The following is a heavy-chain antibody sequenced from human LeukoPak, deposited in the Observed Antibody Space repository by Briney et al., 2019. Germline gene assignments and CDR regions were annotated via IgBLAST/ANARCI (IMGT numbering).Heavy chain of an antibody. J-gene: IGHJ5*02. CDR1: GGSFSGYY. Sequence: SETLSLTCAVYGGSFSGYYWSWIRQPPGKGLEWIGEIKHSGSTNYNPSLKSRVTISVDTSKNQFSLKLSSVTAADTAVYYCARGHLLLWFGPNWFDPWGQGTLVTVSS. D-gene: IGHD3-10*01. CDR3: ARGHLLLWFGPNWFDP. V-gene: IGHV4-34*01. CDR2: IKHSGST.